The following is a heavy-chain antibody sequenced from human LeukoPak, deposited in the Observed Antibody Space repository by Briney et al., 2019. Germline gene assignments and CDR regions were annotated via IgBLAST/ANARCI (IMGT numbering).Heavy chain of an antibody. V-gene: IGHV4-59*08. CDR1: GGSISSYY. CDR3: AGTYYYDSSGYWGYYFDY. J-gene: IGHJ4*02. D-gene: IGHD3-22*01. CDR2: IYYSGST. Sequence: SETLSLTCTVSGGSISSYYWSWIRQRPGKGLEWIGYIYYSGSTNYNPSLKSRVTISVDTSKNQFSLKLSSVTAADTAVYYCAGTYYYDSSGYWGYYFDYWGQGTLVTVSS.